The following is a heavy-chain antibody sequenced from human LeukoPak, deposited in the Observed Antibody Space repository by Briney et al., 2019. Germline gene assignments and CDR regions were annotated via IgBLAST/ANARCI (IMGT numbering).Heavy chain of an antibody. V-gene: IGHV1-69*08. CDR3: ARGSSSWYGSVWFDP. J-gene: IGHJ5*02. D-gene: IGHD6-13*01. CDR1: GGSFSDYS. Sequence: SVKVSCKASGGSFSDYSISWVRQAPGQGLEWMGRIIAILDTAHYAQKFQGRFTITADKSTTTVYMELSSLRSDDTAVYYCARGSSSWYGSVWFDPWGQGTLVTVSS. CDR2: IIAILDTA.